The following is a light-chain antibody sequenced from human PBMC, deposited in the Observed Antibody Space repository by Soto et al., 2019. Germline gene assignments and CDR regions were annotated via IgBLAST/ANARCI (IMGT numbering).Light chain of an antibody. CDR3: QHRTNWPPALT. CDR1: QSVTNY. V-gene: IGKV3-11*01. CDR2: DAS. J-gene: IGKJ4*01. Sequence: EIVLTQSPATLSLSPGERATLSCRTSQSVTNYLAWFQQKLGQAPRLLIYDASNRAPGIPARFSGSGSGTEFPLTISSLEPEDFAVYYCQHRTNWPPALTFGGGTKVEIK.